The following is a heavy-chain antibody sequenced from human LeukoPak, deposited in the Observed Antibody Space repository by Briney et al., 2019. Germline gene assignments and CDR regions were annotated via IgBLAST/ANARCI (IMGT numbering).Heavy chain of an antibody. D-gene: IGHD4-23*01. J-gene: IGHJ4*02. CDR2: INQDGSAK. Sequence: PGGSLRLSCTASGFTLSRYWMAWVRQAPGKGLEWVANINQDGSAKYYVDSVKGRFTFSRDNAMNSLFLQMNSLRAEDTAVYYCARDVHGGAFDYWGQGTLVTVSS. V-gene: IGHV3-7*01. CDR1: GFTLSRYW. CDR3: ARDVHGGAFDY.